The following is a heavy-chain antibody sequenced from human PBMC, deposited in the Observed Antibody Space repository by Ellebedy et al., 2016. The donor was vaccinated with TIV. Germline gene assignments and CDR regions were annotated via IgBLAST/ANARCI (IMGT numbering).Heavy chain of an antibody. CDR3: ARDVSTDGWGAYFDC. CDR2: ISSGSSYI. V-gene: IGHV3-21*01. J-gene: IGHJ4*02. CDR1: GFTFYHYV. Sequence: GESLKISCEASGFTFYHYVMNWARQAPGKGLEWVASISSGSSYIYYADSVKGRFAISRDNAKNSLYLQMNSLRAEDTAVYFCARDVSTDGWGAYFDCWGQGTLVTVSS. D-gene: IGHD5-24*01.